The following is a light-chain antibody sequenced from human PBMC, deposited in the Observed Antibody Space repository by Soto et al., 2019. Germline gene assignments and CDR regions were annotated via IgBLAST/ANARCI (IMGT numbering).Light chain of an antibody. CDR3: QQFSSYPLT. CDR2: GVS. J-gene: IGKJ4*01. CDR1: QSVRSN. Sequence: EIGRTQSPATLCVYAGEGVTRSCRASQSVRSNLAWYQHKPGQAPRLLIYGVSSRATGIPDRFSGGGSGTDFTLTISSLEPEDFAVYYCQQFSSYPLTFGGGTKVDIK. V-gene: IGKV3D-15*01.